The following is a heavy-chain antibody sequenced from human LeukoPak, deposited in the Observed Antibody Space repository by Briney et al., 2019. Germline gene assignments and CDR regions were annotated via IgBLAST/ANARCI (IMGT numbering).Heavy chain of an antibody. CDR1: GFTFSSFW. J-gene: IGHJ4*02. CDR2: IKKDGSQK. V-gene: IGHV3-7*03. CDR3: TRVFGGYDVSDY. Sequence: GGSLRLSCAASGFTFSSFWMSWVRRAPGKGLEWVANIKKDGSQKYYVDSVEGRFTISRDNAKNSLYLQMDSLRVDDTAVYYCTRVFGGYDVSDYWGQGTLVTVSS. D-gene: IGHD3-3*01.